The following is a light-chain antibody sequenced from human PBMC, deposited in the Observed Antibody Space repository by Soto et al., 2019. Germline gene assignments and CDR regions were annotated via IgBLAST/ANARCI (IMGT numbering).Light chain of an antibody. CDR3: QSYDSSLSASYV. CDR1: SSNIGAGCE. CDR2: GNT. Sequence: QSMLTEPPSVSGAPGQRVTISCTGCSSNIGAGCEVHWYQHLPGKAPKLLIYGNTNRPSGVPDRFSGSKSGTSASLAITGLQAEDEADCYCQSYDSSLSASYVFGGGTKVTVL. J-gene: IGLJ1*01. V-gene: IGLV1-40*01.